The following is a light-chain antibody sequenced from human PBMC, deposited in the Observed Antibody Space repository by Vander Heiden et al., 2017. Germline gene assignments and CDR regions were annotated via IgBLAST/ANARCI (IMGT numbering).Light chain of an antibody. J-gene: IGKJ1*01. V-gene: IGKV2-28*01. CDR3: MQALQTPCT. CDR1: QSLLHKNGLHV. CDR2: WGF. Sequence: VTTQSSPFLPATPGKLAFISCRSSQSLLHKNGLHVLDWYLQKPGQSPQLLIFWGFNRASGVPDRFSGSGSGTDFILNISRVEAEDVGIYYCMQALQTPCTFGQGTKVEIK.